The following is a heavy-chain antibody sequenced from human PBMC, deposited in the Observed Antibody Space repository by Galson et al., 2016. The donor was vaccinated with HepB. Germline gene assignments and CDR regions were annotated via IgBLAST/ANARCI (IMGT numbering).Heavy chain of an antibody. V-gene: IGHV3-23*01. CDR3: AKDILEGPAALPFDS. D-gene: IGHD2-2*01. CDR1: GFSFSTYG. CDR2: IRGSGGVT. Sequence: SLRLSCAVSGFSFSTYGMSWVRQAPGKGLEWISAIRGSGGVTHYADSVRGRFTISRDHSKRTLFLHMSSLTVEDTAVYYCAKDILEGPAALPFDSWGQGTLVIVSS. J-gene: IGHJ4*02.